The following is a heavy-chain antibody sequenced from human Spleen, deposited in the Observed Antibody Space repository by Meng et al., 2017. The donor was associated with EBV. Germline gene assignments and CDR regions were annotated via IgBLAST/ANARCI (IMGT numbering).Heavy chain of an antibody. CDR1: GNSFTNYA. CDR3: AREPSGYGDDDY. CDR2: INAANGNT. D-gene: IGHD5-12*01. J-gene: IGHJ4*02. V-gene: IGHV1-3*01. Sequence: QVQLGQAGAEVKKPGASVKGSCSASGNSFTNYAIYWVRQAPGQRLEWMGWINAANGNTKYSQNFQGRVTFTRDTSARTAYMELSSLRSEDTAVYYCAREPSGYGDDDYWGQGTLVTVS.